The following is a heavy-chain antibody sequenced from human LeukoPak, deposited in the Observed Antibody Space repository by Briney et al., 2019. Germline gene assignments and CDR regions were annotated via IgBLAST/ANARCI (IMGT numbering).Heavy chain of an antibody. V-gene: IGHV3-33*08. CDR2: IWYDGSNK. CDR3: ARGTADYDFWSGYYNDAFDI. CDR1: GFTFSSYG. Sequence: QPGGSLRLSCAASGFTFSSYGMHWVRQAPGKGLEWVAVIWYDGSNKYYADSVKGRFTISRDNSKNTLYLQMNSLRAEDTAVYYCARGTADYDFWSGYYNDAFDIWGQGTMVTVSS. D-gene: IGHD3-3*01. J-gene: IGHJ3*02.